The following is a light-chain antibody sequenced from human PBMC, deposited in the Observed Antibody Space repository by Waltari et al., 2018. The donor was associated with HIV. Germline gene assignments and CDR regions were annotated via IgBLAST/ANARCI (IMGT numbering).Light chain of an antibody. Sequence: QSVLTQPPSVSGAPGQRVTISCTGSSSNIGAGYDVHWYQQLPGTAPKLLLYGNSNRPSGVPARSSGSKSGTSASLAITGLQAEDEADYYCQSYDSSLSGVVFGGGTKLTVL. CDR2: GNS. CDR1: SSNIGAGYD. V-gene: IGLV1-40*01. CDR3: QSYDSSLSGVV. J-gene: IGLJ2*01.